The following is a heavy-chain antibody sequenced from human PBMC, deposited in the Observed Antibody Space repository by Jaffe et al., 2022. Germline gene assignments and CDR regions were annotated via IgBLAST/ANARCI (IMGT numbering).Heavy chain of an antibody. Sequence: QVQLQESGPGLVKPSQTLSLTCTVSGGSISSGSYYWSWIRQPAGKGLEWIGRIYTSGSTNYNPSLKSRVTISVDTSKNQFSLKLSSVTAADTAVYYCARSDHHMPGLSGSSARDYFDYWGQGTLVTVSS. CDR2: IYTSGST. J-gene: IGHJ4*02. CDR3: ARSDHHMPGLSGSSARDYFDY. V-gene: IGHV4-61*02. D-gene: IGHD1-26*01. CDR1: GGSISSGSYY.